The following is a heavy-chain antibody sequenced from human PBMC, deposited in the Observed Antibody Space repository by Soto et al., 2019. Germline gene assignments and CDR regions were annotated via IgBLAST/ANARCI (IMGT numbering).Heavy chain of an antibody. J-gene: IGHJ5*02. D-gene: IGHD3-22*01. CDR1: GYTFTSYD. Sequence: QVQLVQSGAEVKKPGASVKVSCKASGYTFTSYDINWVRQATGQGLEWMGWMNPNSGNTAYAQKFQGRVTMTRNTSISTAYMGLSSLRSEDTAVYYCARGPSYYYDSSGYYPWGQGTLVTVSA. CDR2: MNPNSGNT. CDR3: ARGPSYYYDSSGYYP. V-gene: IGHV1-8*01.